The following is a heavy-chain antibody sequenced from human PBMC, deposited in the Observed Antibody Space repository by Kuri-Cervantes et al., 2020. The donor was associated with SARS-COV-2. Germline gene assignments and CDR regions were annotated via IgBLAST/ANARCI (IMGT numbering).Heavy chain of an antibody. CDR3: AGDPRDYYYGMDV. CDR2: INPSGGST. CDR1: GYTFTGYY. J-gene: IGHJ6*02. Sequence: ASVKVSCKASGYTFTGYYMHWVRQAPGQGLEWMGIINPSGGSTSYAQKFQGRVTMTEDTSTDTAYMELSSLRSEDTAVYYCAGDPRDYYYGMDVWGQGTTVTVSS. V-gene: IGHV1-46*03.